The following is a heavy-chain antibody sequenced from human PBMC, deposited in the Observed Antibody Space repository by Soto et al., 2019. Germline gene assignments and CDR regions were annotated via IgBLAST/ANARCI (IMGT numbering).Heavy chain of an antibody. CDR2: IYYSGST. D-gene: IGHD5-18*01. CDR1: GGSISSYY. V-gene: IGHV4-59*01. Sequence: SETLSLTCNASGGSISSYYWSWIRQPPGKGLEWIGYIYYSGSTNYNPSLKSRVTISVDTSKNQFSLKLSSVTAADTAVYYCARVPQYSYGFNAFDIWGQGTMVTVSS. J-gene: IGHJ3*02. CDR3: ARVPQYSYGFNAFDI.